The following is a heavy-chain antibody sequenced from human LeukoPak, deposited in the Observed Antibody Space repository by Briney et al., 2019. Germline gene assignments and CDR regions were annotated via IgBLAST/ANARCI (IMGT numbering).Heavy chain of an antibody. D-gene: IGHD6-25*01. CDR3: ASGSPFYGMDV. CDR1: GGSISSYY. Sequence: SETLSLTCTVSGGSISSYYWSWIRQPAGKGLEWIGRVYYSGSTYYNPSLKSRVTISVDTSKNQFSLKLTSVTAADTAVYYCASGSPFYGMDVWGQGTTVTVSS. J-gene: IGHJ6*02. V-gene: IGHV4-4*07. CDR2: VYYSGST.